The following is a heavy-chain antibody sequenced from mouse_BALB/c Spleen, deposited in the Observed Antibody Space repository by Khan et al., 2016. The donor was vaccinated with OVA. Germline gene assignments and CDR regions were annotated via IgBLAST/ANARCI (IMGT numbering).Heavy chain of an antibody. CDR2: ITTYSGDT. CDR1: GYTFTDYG. J-gene: IGHJ4*01. CDR3: ARLTLRLDY. V-gene: IGHV1S137*01. D-gene: IGHD1-1*01. Sequence: QVQLKQSGPELVRPGVSVKISCMGSGYTFTDYGMHWVRQSPAKSLEWIGVITTYSGDTNYNQKFKGKATMTVDKSSSTAYMELARLTSEDSAIYYCARLTLRLDYWGQGTSVTVSS.